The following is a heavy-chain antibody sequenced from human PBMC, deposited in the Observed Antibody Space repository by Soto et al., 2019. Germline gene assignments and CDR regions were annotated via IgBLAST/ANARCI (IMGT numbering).Heavy chain of an antibody. CDR3: AREMKGIAAAGDYYYYGVDV. Sequence: ASVKVSCKASGYTFTGYYMHWVRQAPGQGLEWMGWINPNSGGTNYAQKFQGWVTMTRDTSISTAYMELSRLRSDDTAVYYCAREMKGIAAAGDYYYYGVDVWGQGTTVTVSS. V-gene: IGHV1-2*04. CDR1: GYTFTGYY. D-gene: IGHD6-13*01. J-gene: IGHJ6*02. CDR2: INPNSGGT.